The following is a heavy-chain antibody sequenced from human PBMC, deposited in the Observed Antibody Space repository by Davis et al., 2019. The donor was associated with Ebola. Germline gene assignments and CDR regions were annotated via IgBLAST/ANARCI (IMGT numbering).Heavy chain of an antibody. Sequence: SGPTLVKPTQTLTLTCTFSGFSLSTSGVGVGWIRQPPGKALEWLALIYWDDDKRYSPSLKSRLTITKDTSKNQVVLTMTNMDSVDTATYYCVHSDLYDYGGNPGYWGQGTLVTVSS. D-gene: IGHD4-23*01. CDR3: VHSDLYDYGGNPGY. V-gene: IGHV2-5*02. CDR1: GFSLSTSGVG. J-gene: IGHJ4*02. CDR2: IYWDDDK.